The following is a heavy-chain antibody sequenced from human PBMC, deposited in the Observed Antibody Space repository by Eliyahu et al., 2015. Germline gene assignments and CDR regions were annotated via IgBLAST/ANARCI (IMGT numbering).Heavy chain of an antibody. V-gene: IGHV3-23*04. CDR1: SSPFTTXA. J-gene: IGHJ6*02. CDR2: IGRGGDSI. Sequence: DVQLVXSGGGLVQPGGSLRLSCXAXSSPFTTXAMTWVRQAPGKGLEWVSKIGRGGDSIDYAESVKGRFTISRDNSKNTLYLQMNSLRAEDTAVYYCAKGXPYGYGALDVWGQGTTVSVSS. CDR3: AKGXPYGYGALDV. D-gene: IGHD5-12*01.